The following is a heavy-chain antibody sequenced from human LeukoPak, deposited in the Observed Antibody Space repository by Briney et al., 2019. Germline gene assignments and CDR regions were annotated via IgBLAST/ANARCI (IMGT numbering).Heavy chain of an antibody. CDR2: TSGRGVST. J-gene: IGHJ4*02. V-gene: IGHV3-23*01. Sequence: GGSLRLSCAASGFTFSSYAMSWVRRAPGKGLEWVSATSGRGVSTYYADSVKGRFTISRDNSKNTLYLQMNSLRAEDTAVYYCAKSPPYSSGLYYFDYWGQGTLVTVSS. CDR3: AKSPPYSSGLYYFDY. CDR1: GFTFSSYA. D-gene: IGHD6-19*01.